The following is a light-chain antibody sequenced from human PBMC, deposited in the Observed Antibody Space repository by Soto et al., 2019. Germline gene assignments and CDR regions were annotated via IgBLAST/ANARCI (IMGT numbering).Light chain of an antibody. CDR1: QSVSSSY. J-gene: IGKJ4*01. Sequence: EIVLTQSPGTVSLSPGERATLSYRASQSVSSSYLAWYQQKPGQAPRLLIYGASSRATGIPDRFSGSGSGTDFTLTISRLEPEDFAVYYCQQYGSSPTFGGGTKVEIK. CDR3: QQYGSSPT. V-gene: IGKV3-20*01. CDR2: GAS.